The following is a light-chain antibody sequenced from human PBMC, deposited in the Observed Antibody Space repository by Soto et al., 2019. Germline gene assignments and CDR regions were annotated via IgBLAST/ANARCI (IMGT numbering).Light chain of an antibody. CDR1: SSDVGGYNF. J-gene: IGLJ3*02. CDR3: SSYRSSSTWV. V-gene: IGLV2-14*01. Sequence: QSALTQPASVSGSPGQSITISCTGTSSDVGGYNFVSWYQQHPGKAPKLMIYDVSNRPSGVSNRFPGSKSGNTASLTISGLQAEDEADYYCSSYRSSSTWVFGGGTKLTV. CDR2: DVS.